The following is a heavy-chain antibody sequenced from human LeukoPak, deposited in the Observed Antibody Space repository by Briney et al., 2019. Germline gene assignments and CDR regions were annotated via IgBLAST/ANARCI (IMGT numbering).Heavy chain of an antibody. D-gene: IGHD3-10*01. Sequence: GGSLRLSCAASGFSFRGYGMHWVRQAPGRGLEYVSAISADGGTTDYLNSVKGRFTISRDNSKNTLYLQMSRLRSDDTAIYYCARGRGGPPFDFWGQGTVVTVAS. CDR2: ISADGGTT. CDR3: ARGRGGPPFDF. J-gene: IGHJ4*02. V-gene: IGHV3-64*01. CDR1: GFSFRGYG.